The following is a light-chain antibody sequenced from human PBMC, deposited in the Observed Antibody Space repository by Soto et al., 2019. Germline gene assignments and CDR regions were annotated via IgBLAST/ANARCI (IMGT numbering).Light chain of an antibody. CDR2: DVS. CDR3: NSYAGSSTYV. Sequence: QSVLTQPASVSGSPGQSIAISFPGTSSDVGAYNYVSWYQQHPGKAPKLMIYDVSNRPSGVSNRFSGSKSGNTASLTISGLQAEDEADYYCNSYAGSSTYVFGTGTKVTVL. J-gene: IGLJ1*01. CDR1: SSDVGAYNY. V-gene: IGLV2-14*03.